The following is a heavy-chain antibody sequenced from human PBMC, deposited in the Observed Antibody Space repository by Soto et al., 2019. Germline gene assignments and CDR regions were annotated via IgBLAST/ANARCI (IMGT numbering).Heavy chain of an antibody. D-gene: IGHD3-10*01. Sequence: GGSLRLSCAASGVRFSDYSMIWVRQAPGKGLEWISYISTAGYTIFYADSVKGRFTISRDNVKNSLYLQMSSLRDEDTGVYYCARQLRDFDYWGQGTQVTVSS. CDR3: ARQLRDFDY. J-gene: IGHJ4*02. V-gene: IGHV3-48*02. CDR2: ISTAGYTI. CDR1: GVRFSDYS.